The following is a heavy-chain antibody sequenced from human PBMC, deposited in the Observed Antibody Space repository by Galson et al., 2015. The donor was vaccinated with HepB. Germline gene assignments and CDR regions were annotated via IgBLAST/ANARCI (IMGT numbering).Heavy chain of an antibody. V-gene: IGHV1-69*04. CDR2: IIPILGIA. Sequence: SVKVSCKATGGTFSTYGITWVRQAPGQGLEWMGRIIPILGIANYAQKFQGRVTITADKSTSTIYMYLSSLRSEDSAVYYCARRRDYFDKWGQGTLVTVSS. J-gene: IGHJ4*02. CDR1: GGTFSTYG. CDR3: ARRRDYFDK.